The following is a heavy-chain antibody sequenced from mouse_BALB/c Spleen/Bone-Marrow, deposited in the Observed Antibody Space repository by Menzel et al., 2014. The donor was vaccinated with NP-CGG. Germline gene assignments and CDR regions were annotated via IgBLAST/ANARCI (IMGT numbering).Heavy chain of an antibody. CDR3: ARSPMITESYAMDY. J-gene: IGHJ4*01. CDR1: GYTFTSYW. D-gene: IGHD2-4*01. V-gene: IGHV1S41*01. CDR2: IAPGSGNT. Sequence: DLVKPGASVKLSCKASGYTFTSYWINWIKQRPGQGLEWIGSIAPGSGNTYYNEMFKGKATLTVDTSSSTAYIQLSSLSSEDFPVYFCARSPMITESYAMDYWGQGTSVTVSS.